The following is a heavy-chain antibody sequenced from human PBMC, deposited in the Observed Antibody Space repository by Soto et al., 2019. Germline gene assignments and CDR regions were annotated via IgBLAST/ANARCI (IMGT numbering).Heavy chain of an antibody. J-gene: IGHJ5*02. D-gene: IGHD2-8*01. CDR1: GFTFSSYV. CDR3: AKVTHIVLMVYAAPVGFDP. Sequence: GGSLRLSCAASGFTFSSYVMHLVRQAPGKGLEWVAVIWYDGSNKYYADSVKGRFTISRDNSKNTLYLQMNSLRAEDTAVYYCAKVTHIVLMVYAAPVGFDPWGQGTLVTVSS. V-gene: IGHV3-33*06. CDR2: IWYDGSNK.